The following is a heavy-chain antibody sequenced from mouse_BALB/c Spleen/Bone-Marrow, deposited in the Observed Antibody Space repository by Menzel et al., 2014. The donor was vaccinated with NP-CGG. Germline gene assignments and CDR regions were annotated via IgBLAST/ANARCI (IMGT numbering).Heavy chain of an antibody. V-gene: IGHV14-3*02. CDR2: IDPANGNT. J-gene: IGHJ4*01. CDR3: ARWEYYAMDY. CDR1: GFNIKDTY. D-gene: IGHD4-1*01. Sequence: EVQLQQSGAELVKPGASVKLSCTASGFNIKDTYMHWVKQRPEQGLEWIGRIDPANGNTKYDPKFQGKSTITADTSSNTAYLQLSSLTSEDTAVYYCARWEYYAMDYWGQGTSVTVSS.